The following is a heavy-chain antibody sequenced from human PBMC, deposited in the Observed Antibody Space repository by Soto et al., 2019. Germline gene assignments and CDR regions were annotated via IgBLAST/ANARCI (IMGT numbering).Heavy chain of an antibody. D-gene: IGHD1-26*01. V-gene: IGHV4-59*01. CDR2: IYYSGST. Sequence: SETLSLTCTVSGASLSSCYWRWIRQPPEKELEWIGYIYYSGSTNYNPSLESRVTISLDTSKNQLSLKLNSVSAADTAVYYCARVFYVLRRHPRAVHLSGPATMVTVS. CDR1: GASLSSCY. J-gene: IGHJ5*02. CDR3: ARVFYVLRRHPRAVHL.